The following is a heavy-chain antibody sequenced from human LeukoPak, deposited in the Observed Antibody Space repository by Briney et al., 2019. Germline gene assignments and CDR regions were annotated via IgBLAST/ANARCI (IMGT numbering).Heavy chain of an antibody. CDR1: GFTFSSYS. CDR2: ISSSSSTI. Sequence: PGGSLRLSCAASGFTFSSYSMNWVRQAPGKGLEWVSYISSSSSTIYYADSVKGRFTISRDSAKNSLYLQMNSLRAEDTAVYYCARLDILTGYYPDYWGQGTLVTVSS. J-gene: IGHJ4*02. D-gene: IGHD3-9*01. CDR3: ARLDILTGYYPDY. V-gene: IGHV3-48*01.